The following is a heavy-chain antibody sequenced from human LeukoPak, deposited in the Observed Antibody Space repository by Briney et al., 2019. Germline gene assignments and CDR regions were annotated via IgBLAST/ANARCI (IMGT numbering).Heavy chain of an antibody. V-gene: IGHV1-69*13. CDR1: GGTFSSYA. J-gene: IGHJ5*02. Sequence: EASVTVSCTASGGTFSSYAISWVRQAPGQGLEWMGGIIPIFGTANYAQKFQGRVTITADESTSTAYMELSSLRSEDTAVYYCARHGAGSWFDPWGQGTLVTVSS. D-gene: IGHD3-10*01. CDR3: ARHGAGSWFDP. CDR2: IIPIFGTA.